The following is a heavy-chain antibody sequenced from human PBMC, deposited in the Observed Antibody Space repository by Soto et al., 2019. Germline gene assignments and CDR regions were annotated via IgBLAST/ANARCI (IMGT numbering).Heavy chain of an antibody. CDR3: ARHFSVDYFDY. J-gene: IGHJ4*02. V-gene: IGHV4-39*01. Sequence: SETLSLTCTVSGGSISSRGSMSGRSFYWGWMRQPPGKGLEWIASISYSDGSFYNSSLKSRLTISVDTSKNQFSLSLRSVTAADTAVYYCARHFSVDYFDYWGQGALVTVSS. CDR1: GGSISSRGSMSGRSFY. CDR2: ISYSDGS.